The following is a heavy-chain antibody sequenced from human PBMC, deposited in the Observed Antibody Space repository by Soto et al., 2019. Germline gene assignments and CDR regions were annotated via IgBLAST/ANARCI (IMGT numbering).Heavy chain of an antibody. CDR2: FDPEDGET. J-gene: IGHJ6*03. Sequence: ASVQVSCKVSGYTLTELSMHWVRQAPGKGLEWMGGFDPEDGETIYAQKFQGRVTMTEDTSTDTAYMELSSLRSEDTAVYYCATQPANRHYYYYYYMDVWGKGTTVTVSS. CDR3: ATQPANRHYYYYYYMDV. V-gene: IGHV1-24*01. CDR1: GYTLTELS.